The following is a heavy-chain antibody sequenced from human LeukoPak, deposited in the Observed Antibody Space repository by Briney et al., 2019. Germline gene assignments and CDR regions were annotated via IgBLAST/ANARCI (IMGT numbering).Heavy chain of an antibody. D-gene: IGHD4/OR15-4a*01. CDR1: GYTFTGYY. CDR3: ARPLLWWPQVGYFDY. J-gene: IGHJ4*02. Sequence: ASVKVSCKASGYTFTGYYIHWVRQAPGQGLEWMGWINPNSGATNYAQKLQGRVTMTRDTSISTAYMELSRLRSDDTAVYYCARPLLWWPQVGYFDYWGQGTLITVSS. CDR2: INPNSGAT. V-gene: IGHV1-2*02.